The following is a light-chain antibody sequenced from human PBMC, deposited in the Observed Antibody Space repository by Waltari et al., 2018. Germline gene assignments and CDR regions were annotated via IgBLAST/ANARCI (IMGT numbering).Light chain of an antibody. V-gene: IGLV1-51*02. Sequence: QSVLTQPPSVSAAPGQKVTISCSGSTSNIGSNYVSWYQQLPGTAPKLLIYENNKRPSGIPARFSGSKSGTSATLGVTGLQTGDDADYYCGGWDSSLSAWLFGGGTKLSVL. J-gene: IGLJ3*02. CDR3: GGWDSSLSAWL. CDR2: ENN. CDR1: TSNIGSNY.